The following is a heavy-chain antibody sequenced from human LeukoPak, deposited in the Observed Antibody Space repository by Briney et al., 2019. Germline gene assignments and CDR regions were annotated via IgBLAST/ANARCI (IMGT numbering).Heavy chain of an antibody. CDR1: GGSISSYF. CDR2: IYTSGST. CDR3: ARVNYDILTGYWSAFDI. D-gene: IGHD3-9*01. J-gene: IGHJ3*02. Sequence: SETLSLTCTVSGGSISSYFWNWIRQPAGKGLEWIGRIYTSGSTNYNPSLKSRVTISVDTSKNQFSLKLSSVTAADTAVYYCARVNYDILTGYWSAFDIWGQGTMVTVSS. V-gene: IGHV4-4*07.